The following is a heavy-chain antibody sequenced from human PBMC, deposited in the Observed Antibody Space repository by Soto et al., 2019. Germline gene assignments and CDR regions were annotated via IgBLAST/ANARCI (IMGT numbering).Heavy chain of an antibody. CDR3: ERHAYGYNNYYFDS. CDR1: GYTFNTYW. D-gene: IGHD4-4*01. CDR2: IYPGDSDI. J-gene: IGHJ4*02. V-gene: IGHV5-51*01. Sequence: GESLKISCKGSGYTFNTYWIGWVRQMPGKGLEWMGIIYPGDSDIRYSPSFQGQVTISADKSISTAYLQWSSLKASDTAMYYCERHAYGYNNYYFDSWGQGTLVTVSS.